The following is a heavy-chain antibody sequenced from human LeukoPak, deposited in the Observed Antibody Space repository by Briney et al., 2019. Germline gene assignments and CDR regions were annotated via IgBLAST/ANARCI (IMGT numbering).Heavy chain of an antibody. V-gene: IGHV3-30*18. D-gene: IGHD1-26*01. J-gene: IGHJ4*02. CDR2: ISYDGSNK. CDR1: GFTFSNYG. CDR3: AKGGTWWELLG. Sequence: QSGGSLRLSCAASGFTFSNYGMHWVRQAPGKGLEWVAVISYDGSNKYYADSVKGRFTISRDNSNTLYLQMNSLRVEDTAVYYCAKGGTWWELLGWGQGTLVTVSS.